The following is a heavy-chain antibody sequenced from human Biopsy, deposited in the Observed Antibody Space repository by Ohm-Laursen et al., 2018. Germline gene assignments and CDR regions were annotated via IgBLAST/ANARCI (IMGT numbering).Heavy chain of an antibody. V-gene: IGHV4-4*09. J-gene: IGHJ6*02. CDR3: ARMDCSGGSCHYYSYGMDV. Sequence: SDTLSLTCTVSGVSITAYYWSWIRQPPGKGLECIGNIHHSGSTNYNPSLKSRLTTSVDTSKNQFSLKLSSVTAADTAVYHCARMDCSGGSCHYYSYGMDVWGQGTTVTVSS. CDR1: GVSITAYY. CDR2: IHHSGST. D-gene: IGHD2-15*01.